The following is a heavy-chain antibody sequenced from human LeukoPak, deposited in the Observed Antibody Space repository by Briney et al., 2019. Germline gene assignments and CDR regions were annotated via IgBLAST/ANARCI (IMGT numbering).Heavy chain of an antibody. J-gene: IGHJ4*02. CDR1: GFAFSSYG. CDR3: AKDSKRWKTYYYEAGSYYFDY. D-gene: IGHD3-10*01. CDR2: IRYDGSNK. V-gene: IGHV3-30*02. Sequence: GGSLRLSCAAPGFAFSSYGMHWVRQAPGKGLEWVAFIRYDGSNKYYADSVKGRFTISRDNSKNTLYLQMNSLRPEDTAVYYCAKDSKRWKTYYYEAGSYYFDYWGQGTRVTVSS.